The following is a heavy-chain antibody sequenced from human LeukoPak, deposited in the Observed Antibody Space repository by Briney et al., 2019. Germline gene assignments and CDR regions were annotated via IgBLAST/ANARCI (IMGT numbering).Heavy chain of an antibody. V-gene: IGHV1-2*02. Sequence: GASVKVSCKASGYSFTGYFIHWVRQAPGQGLEWMGWINPNSGGTDYAQNLQGRVTMTRDTSISTAYMELSNLRSDDTAVYYCARARAVSNLDFDYWGQGTLVTVSS. CDR2: INPNSGGT. J-gene: IGHJ4*02. CDR1: GYSFTGYF. CDR3: ARARAVSNLDFDY. D-gene: IGHD5/OR15-5a*01.